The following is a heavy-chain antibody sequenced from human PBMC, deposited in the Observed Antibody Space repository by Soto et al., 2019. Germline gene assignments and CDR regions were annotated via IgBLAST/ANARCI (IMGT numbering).Heavy chain of an antibody. CDR3: ARDSEGYCSGGSCRTFDY. D-gene: IGHD2-15*01. Sequence: VASVKVSCKASGYTFTSYYMHWVRQAPGQGLEWMGIINPSGGSTSYAQKFQGRVTMTRDTSTSTVYMELSSLRSEDTAVYYCARDSEGYCSGGSCRTFDYWGQGTLVTVSP. CDR1: GYTFTSYY. CDR2: INPSGGST. V-gene: IGHV1-46*01. J-gene: IGHJ4*02.